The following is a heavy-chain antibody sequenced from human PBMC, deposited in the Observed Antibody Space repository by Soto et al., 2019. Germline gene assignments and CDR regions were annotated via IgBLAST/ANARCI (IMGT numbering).Heavy chain of an antibody. CDR3: AHRGGATVGLYYFDY. J-gene: IGHJ4*02. CDR2: IYWHDDK. D-gene: IGHD3-16*01. CDR1: GFSLSTTGVG. Sequence: SGSTLVNPTQTLKLPCTFSGFSLSTTGVGVSWIRQPPGKALEWLALIYWHDDKRYSPSLKSRLTITKDTSKNQVVLTMANMDPVDTATYYCAHRGGATVGLYYFDYWGQGALVTVSS. V-gene: IGHV2-5*01.